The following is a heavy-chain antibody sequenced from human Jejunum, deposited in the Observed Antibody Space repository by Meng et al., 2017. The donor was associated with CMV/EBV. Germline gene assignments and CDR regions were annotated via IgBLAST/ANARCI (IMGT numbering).Heavy chain of an antibody. J-gene: IGHJ5*02. CDR3: ARVKSKDIELELATKQMFSWLEP. V-gene: IGHV1-8*01. CDR2: MNPNSGNT. Sequence: WVRQAPGQGLEWMGWMNPNSGNTGYAHNFQDRVTMTRDTFRNTAYMELRSLTSEDTAIYYCARVKSKDIELELATKQMFSWLEPWGQGTLVTVSS. D-gene: IGHD2-15*01.